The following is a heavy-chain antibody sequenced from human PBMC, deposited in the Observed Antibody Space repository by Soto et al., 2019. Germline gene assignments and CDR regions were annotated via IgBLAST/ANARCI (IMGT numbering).Heavy chain of an antibody. J-gene: IGHJ6*02. CDR3: ARGAGVLLYFDWSSSSYYGMDV. CDR2: IIPIFGTA. Sequence: SVKVSYKASGGRLSRYAISWVRQATGQGLEWMGGIIPIFGTANYAQKFQGRVTITADKSTSTAYMELSSLRSEDTAVYYCARGAGVLLYFDWSSSSYYGMDVWGQGTTVTVSS. D-gene: IGHD3-9*01. CDR1: GGRLSRYA. V-gene: IGHV1-69*06.